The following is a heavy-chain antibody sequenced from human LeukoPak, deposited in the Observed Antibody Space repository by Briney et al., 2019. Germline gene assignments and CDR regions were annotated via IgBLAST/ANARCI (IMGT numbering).Heavy chain of an antibody. CDR2: INTDGSST. J-gene: IGHJ4*02. V-gene: IGHV3-74*01. D-gene: IGHD3-3*01. CDR3: ARDLDDFWSGYYLWGQIEPNGFDY. Sequence: GGSLRLSCAASGFIFSSYWMHWVRHAPGKGLAWVSRINTDGSSTSYADSVKGRFTISRDNSKNTLYLQMNSLRAEDTAVYYCARDLDDFWSGYYLWGQIEPNGFDYWGQGTLVTVSS. CDR1: GFIFSSYW.